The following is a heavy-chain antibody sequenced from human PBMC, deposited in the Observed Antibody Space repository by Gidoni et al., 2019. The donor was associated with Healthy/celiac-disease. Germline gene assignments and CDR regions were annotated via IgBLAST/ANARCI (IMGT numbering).Heavy chain of an antibody. J-gene: IGHJ3*02. D-gene: IGHD4-17*01. V-gene: IGHV3-30*18. Sequence: QVQLVESGGGVVQPGRSLRLSCAASGFTFSSYGMHWVRQAPGKGLEWVAVISYDGSNKYYADSVKGRFTISRDNSKNTLYLQMNSLRAEDTAVYYCAKNYGDYVLDAFDIWGQGTMVTVSS. CDR2: ISYDGSNK. CDR1: GFTFSSYG. CDR3: AKNYGDYVLDAFDI.